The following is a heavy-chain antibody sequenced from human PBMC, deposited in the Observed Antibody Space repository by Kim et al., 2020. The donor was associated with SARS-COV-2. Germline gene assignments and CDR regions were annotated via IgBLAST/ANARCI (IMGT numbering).Heavy chain of an antibody. CDR3: AREDDYYDSSGYFDY. J-gene: IGHJ4*02. V-gene: IGHV1-69*06. CDR1: GGTFSSYA. D-gene: IGHD3-22*01. CDR2: IIPIFGTA. Sequence: SVKVSCKASGGTFSSYAISWVRQAPGQGLEWMGGIIPIFGTANYAQKFQGRVTITADKSTSTAYMELSSLRSEDTAVYYCAREDDYYDSSGYFDYWGQGTLVTVSS.